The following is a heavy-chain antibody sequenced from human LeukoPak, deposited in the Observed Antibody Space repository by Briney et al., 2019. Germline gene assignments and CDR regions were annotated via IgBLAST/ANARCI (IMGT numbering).Heavy chain of an antibody. CDR2: ISDTGATT. CDR1: GFTFSSYA. Sequence: GGSLRLSCAGSGFTFSSYAMSWVRQAPGKGLEWVSAISDTGATTYDADSVKGRFTISRDNSRSTLYLQMNSLRAEDTALYYCAKDTPIGRYCTNGVCSPFDYWGQGTLVTVSS. CDR3: AKDTPIGRYCTNGVCSPFDY. D-gene: IGHD2-8*01. J-gene: IGHJ4*02. V-gene: IGHV3-23*01.